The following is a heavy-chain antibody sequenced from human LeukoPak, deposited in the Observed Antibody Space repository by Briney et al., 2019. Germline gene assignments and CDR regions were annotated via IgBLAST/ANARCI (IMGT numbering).Heavy chain of an antibody. CDR2: ISGSGGST. V-gene: IGHV3-23*01. Sequence: GGSLRLSYAASGFTFSSYAMSWVRQAPGKGLEWVSAISGSGGSTYYADSVKGRFTISRDNSKNTLYLQMNSLRAEDTAVYYCAKSLTMIVVVITDDAFDIWGQGTMVTVSS. CDR1: GFTFSSYA. D-gene: IGHD3-22*01. CDR3: AKSLTMIVVVITDDAFDI. J-gene: IGHJ3*02.